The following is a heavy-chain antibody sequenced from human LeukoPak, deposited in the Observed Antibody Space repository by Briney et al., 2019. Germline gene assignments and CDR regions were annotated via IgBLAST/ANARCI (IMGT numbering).Heavy chain of an antibody. V-gene: IGHV4-39*01. J-gene: IGHJ4*02. CDR2: IYYSGGT. D-gene: IGHD2-15*01. Sequence: SETLSLTCTVSGGSISSSSYYWGWIRQPPGKGLEWIGSIYYSGGTYYNPSLKSRVTIPVDTSKNQFSLKLSSVTAADTAVYYCARRGYCSGGSCYGGYTDYWGQGTLVTVSS. CDR1: GGSISSSSYY. CDR3: ARRGYCSGGSCYGGYTDY.